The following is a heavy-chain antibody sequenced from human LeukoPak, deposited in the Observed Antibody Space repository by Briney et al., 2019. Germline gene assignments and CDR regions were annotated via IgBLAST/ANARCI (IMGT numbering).Heavy chain of an antibody. Sequence: TSGTLSLTCSVSGGSVSNYYWSWIRQPPGKGLEWIGYVYYTGSTNYNPSLKSRVTMFEDKSKNQFSLRLYSVTVADTAVYYCARHFAYSSSSYFDYWGQGSLVTVSS. CDR2: VYYTGST. CDR1: GGSVSNYY. CDR3: ARHFAYSSSSYFDY. D-gene: IGHD6-6*01. V-gene: IGHV4-59*08. J-gene: IGHJ4*02.